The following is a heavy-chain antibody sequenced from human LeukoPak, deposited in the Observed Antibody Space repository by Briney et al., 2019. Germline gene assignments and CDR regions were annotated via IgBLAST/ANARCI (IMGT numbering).Heavy chain of an antibody. V-gene: IGHV3-30*04. J-gene: IGHJ6*02. Sequence: GGSLRLSCAASGFTFTGYAMHWVRQAPGKGLGWVAVISYDGSNKYYADSVKARFTISRDDAQNSLYLQMNSLRAEDTAVYYCAKNTWKSSDSGRGRMDVWGQGTTVTVSS. CDR1: GFTFTGYA. D-gene: IGHD3-10*01. CDR2: ISYDGSNK. CDR3: AKNTWKSSDSGRGRMDV.